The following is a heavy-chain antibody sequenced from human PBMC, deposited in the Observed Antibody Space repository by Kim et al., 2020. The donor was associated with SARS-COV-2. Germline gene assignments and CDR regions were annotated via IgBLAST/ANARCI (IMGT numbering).Heavy chain of an antibody. CDR2: IYYSGST. J-gene: IGHJ6*02. V-gene: IGHV4-31*03. CDR1: GGSISSGGYY. Sequence: SETLSLTCTVSGGSISSGGYYWSWIRQHPGKGLEWIGYIYYSGSTYYNPSLKSRVTISVDTSKNQFSLKLSCVTAADTAVYYCARVPFCGGDPSDCDYYYYGMDVWGQGTTVTVSS. D-gene: IGHD2-21*02. CDR3: ARVPFCGGDPSDCDYYYYGMDV.